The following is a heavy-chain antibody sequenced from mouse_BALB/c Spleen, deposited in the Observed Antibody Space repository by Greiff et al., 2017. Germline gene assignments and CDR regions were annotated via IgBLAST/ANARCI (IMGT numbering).Heavy chain of an antibody. CDR2: ISSGGST. CDR3: ARGGDGKGYFDV. Sequence: EVQLVESGGGLVKPGGSLKLSCAASGFTFSSYAMSWVRQTPEKRLEWVASISSGGSTYYPDSVKGRFTISRDNARNILYLQMSSLRSEDTAMYYCARGGDGKGYFDVWGAGTTVTVSA. J-gene: IGHJ1*01. D-gene: IGHD2-1*01. V-gene: IGHV5-6-5*01. CDR1: GFTFSSYA.